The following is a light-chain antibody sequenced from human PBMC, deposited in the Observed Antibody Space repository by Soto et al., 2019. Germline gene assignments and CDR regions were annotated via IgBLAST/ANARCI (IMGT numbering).Light chain of an antibody. Sequence: QSVLTQPASVSGSLGQSITISCTGTGSDVGEYNYVSWYQQHPDKAPKLMIYEVRNRPSGVSNRFSGSKSGNTASLAIAGLQAEDEADYYCGSYTSTSTLYVFGTGTKVTVL. CDR3: GSYTSTSTLYV. CDR2: EVR. V-gene: IGLV2-14*01. J-gene: IGLJ1*01. CDR1: GSDVGEYNY.